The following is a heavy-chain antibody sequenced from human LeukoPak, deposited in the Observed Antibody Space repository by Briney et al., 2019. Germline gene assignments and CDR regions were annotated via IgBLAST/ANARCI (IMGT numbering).Heavy chain of an antibody. V-gene: IGHV4-61*08. CDR2: IYYSGST. D-gene: IGHD2-2*01. J-gene: IGHJ4*02. CDR3: AGDSPRLEAGTDQPDYFDY. Sequence: SETLSLTCTVSGGSISSGDYYWSWIRQPPGKGLEWIGYIYYSGSTNYDPSLKSRVTISVDTSKNRFSLKLSSVTAADTAGYYCAGDSPRLEAGTDQPDYFDYWGQGTLVTVSS. CDR1: GGSISSGDYY.